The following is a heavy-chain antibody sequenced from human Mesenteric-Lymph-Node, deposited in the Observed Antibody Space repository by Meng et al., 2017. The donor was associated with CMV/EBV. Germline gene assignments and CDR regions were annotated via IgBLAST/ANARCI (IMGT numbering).Heavy chain of an antibody. CDR3: ARGPGWLRAEWYDP. CDR1: GFSFSDDY. Sequence: GGSLRLSCAASGFSFSDDYMSWIRQAPGKRLEWVSHISSSGITIYYADSVKGRFTISRDNAKNSVYLQMNTLRADDTAIYYCARGPGWLRAEWYDPWGQGTLVTVSS. CDR2: ISSSGITI. J-gene: IGHJ5*02. D-gene: IGHD5-12*01. V-gene: IGHV3-11*01.